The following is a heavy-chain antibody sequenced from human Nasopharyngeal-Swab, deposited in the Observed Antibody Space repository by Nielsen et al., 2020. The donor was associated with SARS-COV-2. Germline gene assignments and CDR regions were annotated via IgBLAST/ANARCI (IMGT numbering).Heavy chain of an antibody. CDR2: IYYSGST. CDR1: GGSISSSSYY. CDR3: ARQHRSQYYDILTGYYEDYYFDY. D-gene: IGHD3-9*01. Sequence: SETLSLTCTVSGGSISSSSYYWGWIRQPPGKGLEWIGSIYYSGSTYYNPSLKSRFTISVDTSKNQFSLKLSSVTAADTAVYYCARQHRSQYYDILTGYYEDYYFDYWGQGTLVTVSS. V-gene: IGHV4-39*01. J-gene: IGHJ4*02.